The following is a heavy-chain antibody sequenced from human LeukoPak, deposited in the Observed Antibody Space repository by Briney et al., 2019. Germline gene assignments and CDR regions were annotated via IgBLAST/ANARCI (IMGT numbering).Heavy chain of an antibody. CDR1: GFTFSSYS. CDR2: ISSSSSYI. J-gene: IGHJ6*02. V-gene: IGHV3-21*04. D-gene: IGHD6-13*01. Sequence: PGGSLRLSCAASGFTFSSYSMNWVRQAPGKGLEWVSSISSSSSYIYYADSVKGRFTISRDNAKNSLYLQMNSLRAEDTAVYYCAKDVGSSSWYIGYYYYYGMDVWGQGTTVTVSS. CDR3: AKDVGSSSWYIGYYYYYGMDV.